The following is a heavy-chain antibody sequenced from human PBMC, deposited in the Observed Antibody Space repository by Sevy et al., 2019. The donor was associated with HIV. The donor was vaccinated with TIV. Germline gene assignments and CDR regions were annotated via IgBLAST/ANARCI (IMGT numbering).Heavy chain of an antibody. Sequence: GGSLRLSCAASGFAFTNYYAMHWVRQAPGKGLEWVSLISDDGSNKYYAASVKGRFTISRDNFKNTLYLQMNSLTTEDTAVYYWARPRANYVDHYFFYAMDVWGQGTTVTVSS. D-gene: IGHD4-17*01. CDR1: GFAFTNYYA. V-gene: IGHV3-30-3*01. CDR2: ISDDGSNK. CDR3: ARPRANYVDHYFFYAMDV. J-gene: IGHJ6*02.